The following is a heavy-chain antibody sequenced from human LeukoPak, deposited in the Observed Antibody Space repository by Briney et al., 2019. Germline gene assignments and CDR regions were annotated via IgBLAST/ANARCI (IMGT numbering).Heavy chain of an antibody. Sequence: SETLSLTCTVSGGSINSYYWSWIRQPPGKGLEWIGYIYYSGSTNYNPSLKSRVTISVDTSKNQFSLKLSSVTAADTAVYYCARDVSTNYYFDYWGQGTLVTVSS. CDR1: GGSINSYY. D-gene: IGHD2-8*01. J-gene: IGHJ4*02. CDR2: IYYSGST. V-gene: IGHV4-59*01. CDR3: ARDVSTNYYFDY.